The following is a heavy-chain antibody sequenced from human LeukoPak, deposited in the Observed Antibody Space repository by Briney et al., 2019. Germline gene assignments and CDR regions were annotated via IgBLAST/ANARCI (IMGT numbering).Heavy chain of an antibody. CDR3: ARVVVVPAASGWFDP. CDR2: ISAYNGNT. V-gene: IGHV1-18*01. D-gene: IGHD2-2*01. Sequence: ASVKVSCKASGYTFTSYGISWVRQAPGQGLEWMGWISAYNGNTNYAQKLQGRVTMTTDTSTSTAYMELRSLRSDDTAVYYCARVVVVPAASGWFDPWGQGTLVTVSS. J-gene: IGHJ5*02. CDR1: GYTFTSYG.